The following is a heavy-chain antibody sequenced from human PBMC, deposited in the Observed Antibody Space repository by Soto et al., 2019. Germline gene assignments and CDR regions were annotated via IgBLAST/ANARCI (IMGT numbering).Heavy chain of an antibody. J-gene: IGHJ5*02. Sequence: ASVKVSCKASGYTFTSYCMHWVRQAPGQGLEWMGIINPSGGSTSYAQKFQGRVTMTRDTSTSTVYMELSSLRSEDTAVYYCARVPKSYDSSGSHNWFDPWGQGTLVTVSS. CDR2: INPSGGST. D-gene: IGHD3-22*01. V-gene: IGHV1-46*01. CDR3: ARVPKSYDSSGSHNWFDP. CDR1: GYTFTSYC.